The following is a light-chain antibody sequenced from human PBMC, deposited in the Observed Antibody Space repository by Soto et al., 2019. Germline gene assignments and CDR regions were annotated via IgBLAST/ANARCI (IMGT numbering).Light chain of an antibody. J-gene: IGLJ7*01. CDR3: AAWDDSLSGPAV. Sequence: QSVLTQPPSAAETPGQRVTIPCSGSSSNIGSNYVYWYQQLPGTAPKLLIYRNNQRPSGVPDRFSGSKSGTSASLAISGLRSEDEAEYYCAAWDDSLSGPAVFCGGTQLTVL. CDR2: RNN. CDR1: SSNIGSNY. V-gene: IGLV1-47*01.